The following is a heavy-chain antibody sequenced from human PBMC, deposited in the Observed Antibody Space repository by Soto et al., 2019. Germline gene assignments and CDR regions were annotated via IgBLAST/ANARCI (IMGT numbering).Heavy chain of an antibody. Sequence: PGGSLRLSCAASGFTFSSYSINWVRQAPGKGLEWVSYISSSSSTIYYADSVKGRFTISRDNAKNSLYLQMDSLRAEDTAVYYCARHPERIAQIGWFDPWGQGT. V-gene: IGHV3-48*01. D-gene: IGHD6-13*01. J-gene: IGHJ5*02. CDR3: ARHPERIAQIGWFDP. CDR2: ISSSSSTI. CDR1: GFTFSSYS.